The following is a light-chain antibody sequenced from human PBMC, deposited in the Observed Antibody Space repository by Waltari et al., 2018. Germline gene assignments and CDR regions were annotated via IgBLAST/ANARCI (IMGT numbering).Light chain of an antibody. CDR3: QQYGRAPFT. V-gene: IGKV3-20*01. CDR1: QSVSSNS. CDR2: GAS. Sequence: DIVLTQSPGTLSLSPWERAILSCRASQSVSSNSLAWYQQRPGQAPRLLIYGASSRAAGIPDRFSGSGSGIDFTLTITRMEPEDFAVYSCQQYGRAPFTFGPGTTVDF. J-gene: IGKJ3*01.